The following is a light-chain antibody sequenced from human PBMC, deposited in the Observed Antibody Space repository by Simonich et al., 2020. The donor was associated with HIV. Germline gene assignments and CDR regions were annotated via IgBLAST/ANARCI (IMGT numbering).Light chain of an antibody. CDR3: QQYNNWPPT. V-gene: IGKV3-15*01. CDR2: GAS. Sequence: EIVMTQSPATLSVSPGERATLSRRASQSVSPNLAWYQQKPGQAPRLLIYGASTKATGIPARFSGSGSGTEFTLTISSMQSEDFAVYCCQQYNNWPPTFGQGTKVEIK. CDR1: QSVSPN. J-gene: IGKJ1*01.